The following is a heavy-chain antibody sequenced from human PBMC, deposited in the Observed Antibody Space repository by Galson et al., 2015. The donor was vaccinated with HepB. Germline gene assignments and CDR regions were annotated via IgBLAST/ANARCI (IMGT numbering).Heavy chain of an antibody. CDR2: IKQDGSEK. CDR3: AREAGFYMDV. V-gene: IGHV3-7*01. CDR1: GFTFSSYS. J-gene: IGHJ6*03. Sequence: SLRLSCAASGFTFSSYSMSWVRQAPGKGLEWVANIKQDGSEKYYVDSVKGRFTISRDNAKNSLYLQMNSLSAEDTAVYYCAREAGFYMDVWGKGTTVTVSS.